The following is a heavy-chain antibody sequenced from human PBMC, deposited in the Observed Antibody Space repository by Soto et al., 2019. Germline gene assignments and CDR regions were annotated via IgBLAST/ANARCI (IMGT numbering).Heavy chain of an antibody. D-gene: IGHD3-9*01. Sequence: SETLSLTCIVSGDSISSGNKYWSWIRQPPGKGLEWLGYIFSSGTTYHNPSLTSRLSMSLDTSQNQFSLKLNSVTDADTAVYFCARVPSPFDYYYAMDVWGQGTSVTVSS. CDR1: GDSISSGNKY. CDR3: ARVPSPFDYYYAMDV. V-gene: IGHV4-30-4*01. CDR2: IFSSGTT. J-gene: IGHJ6*02.